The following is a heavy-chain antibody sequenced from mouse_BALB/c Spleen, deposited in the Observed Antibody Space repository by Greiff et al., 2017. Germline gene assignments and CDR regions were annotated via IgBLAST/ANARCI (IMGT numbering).Heavy chain of an antibody. CDR3: ARHGNYYAMDY. V-gene: IGHV5-9-4*01. J-gene: IGHJ4*01. CDR1: GFTFSSYA. Sequence: EVMLVESGGGLVKPGGSLKLSCAASGFTFSSYAMSWVRQSPEKRLEWVAEISSGGSYTYYPDTVTGRFTISRDNAKNTLYLEMSSLRSEDTAMYYCARHGNYYAMDYWGQGTSVTVSS. CDR2: ISSGGSYT. D-gene: IGHD2-1*01.